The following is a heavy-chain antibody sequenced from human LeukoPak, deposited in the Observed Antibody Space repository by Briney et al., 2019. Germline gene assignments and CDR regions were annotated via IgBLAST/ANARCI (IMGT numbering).Heavy chain of an antibody. J-gene: IGHJ4*02. V-gene: IGHV1-18*01. CDR1: GYTFTRYG. CDR2: ISAYNGNT. Sequence: ASVKVSCKASGYTFTRYGISWVRQAPGQGREWMGWISAYNGNTNYAQKLQGRVTMTTDTSTSTAYMELRSLRSEDTAVYYCARGYSGSYYEGYWGQGTLVTVSS. D-gene: IGHD1-26*01. CDR3: ARGYSGSYYEGY.